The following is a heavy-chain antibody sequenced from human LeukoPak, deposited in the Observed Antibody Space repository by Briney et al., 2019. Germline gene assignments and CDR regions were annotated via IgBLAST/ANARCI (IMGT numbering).Heavy chain of an antibody. CDR1: GYSFTKYW. CDR3: ARHGHSYDSPYDY. J-gene: IGHJ4*02. D-gene: IGHD5-12*01. CDR2: IYPGDSDT. V-gene: IGHV5-51*01. Sequence: GESLKISCKGSGYSFTKYWIGWVRQMPGKGLDWMGIIYPGDSDTRYSPSFQGQVTISVDKSINTAYLQWSRLKASDTAMYYCARHGHSYDSPYDYWGRGTLVTVSS.